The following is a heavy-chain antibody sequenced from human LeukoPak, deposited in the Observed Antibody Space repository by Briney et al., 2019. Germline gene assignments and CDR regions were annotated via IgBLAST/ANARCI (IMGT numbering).Heavy chain of an antibody. CDR2: INPSGGST. D-gene: IGHD1-26*01. V-gene: IGHV1-46*01. Sequence: ASVKVSCKASGYTFSSYYMHWVRQAPGQGLEWMGIINPSGGSTSYAQKFQGRVTMTRDTSTSTVYMELSSLRSEDTAVYYCARAGRVGATTGHAFDIWGQGTIVTVSS. J-gene: IGHJ3*02. CDR1: GYTFSSYY. CDR3: ARAGRVGATTGHAFDI.